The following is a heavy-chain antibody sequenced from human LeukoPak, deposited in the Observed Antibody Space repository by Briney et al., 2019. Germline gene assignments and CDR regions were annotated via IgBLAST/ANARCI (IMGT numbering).Heavy chain of an antibody. CDR2: IYHSGST. CDR3: AKILTGGGSFDV. CDR1: GGSINNYF. V-gene: IGHV4-59*01. J-gene: IGHJ3*01. Sequence: SETLSLTCTVSGGSINNYFWTWIRQPPGKGLEYIGYIYHSGSTSYNPSLKRRVTISVDTSKNQFSLKLSSVTAADTALYYCAKILTGGGSFDVWGQGTKVTVST. D-gene: IGHD3-16*01.